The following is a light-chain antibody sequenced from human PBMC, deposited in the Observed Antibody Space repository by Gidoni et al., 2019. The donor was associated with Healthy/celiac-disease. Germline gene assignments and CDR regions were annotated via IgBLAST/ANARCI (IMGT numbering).Light chain of an antibody. CDR1: QSISSY. Sequence: DIQMTQSPSSLSASVGDRVTITCRASQSISSYLNWDQQKPGKAPKLLIYAASSLQSGVPSRFSGSGSGTDFTLTISSLQPEDFATYYCQQSYSTLITVGQGTRLEIK. V-gene: IGKV1-39*01. CDR2: AAS. J-gene: IGKJ5*01. CDR3: QQSYSTLIT.